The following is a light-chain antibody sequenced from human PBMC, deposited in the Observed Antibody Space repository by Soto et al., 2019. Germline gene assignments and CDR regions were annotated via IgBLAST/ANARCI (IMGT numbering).Light chain of an antibody. CDR3: QQTDSFPIT. J-gene: IGKJ5*01. CDR2: SAS. CDR1: QAISTW. Sequence: DIQMTQSPSSVSASVGDRVTITCRASQAISTWLAWYQQKPGKAPKLLVYSASSLQTGVPTRFSGSGSGTDFTLTISSLQPEDFATYYCQQTDSFPITFGQGTRLEIK. V-gene: IGKV1-12*01.